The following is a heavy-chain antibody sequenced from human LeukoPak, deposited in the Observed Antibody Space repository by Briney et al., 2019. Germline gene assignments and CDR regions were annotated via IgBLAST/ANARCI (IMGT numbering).Heavy chain of an antibody. CDR1: GGSFSGYY. CDR2: INHSGST. J-gene: IGHJ5*02. Sequence: PSETLSLTCAVYGGSFSGYYWSWIRQPPGRGLEWIGEINHSGSTNYNPSLKSRVTISVDTSKNQFSLKLSSVTAADTAVYYCARGWTYHGSGRQFGDPWGQGTLVTVSS. CDR3: ARGWTYHGSGRQFGDP. V-gene: IGHV4-34*01. D-gene: IGHD3-10*01.